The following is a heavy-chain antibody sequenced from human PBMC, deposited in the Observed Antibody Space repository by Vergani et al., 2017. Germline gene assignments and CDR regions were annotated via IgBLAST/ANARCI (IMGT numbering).Heavy chain of an antibody. V-gene: IGHV3-66*02. J-gene: IGHJ4*02. Sequence: EVQLLESGGSLKQPGGSVRLSCAASGFTFSTYAMHWVRQAPGKGLEWVSVIYSGGSTYYADSVKGRFTISRDNSKNTLYLQMNSLRAEDTAVYYCARSLGPRVYWGQGTLVTVSS. CDR2: IYSGGST. CDR3: ARSLGPRVY. CDR1: GFTFSTYA. D-gene: IGHD1-26*01.